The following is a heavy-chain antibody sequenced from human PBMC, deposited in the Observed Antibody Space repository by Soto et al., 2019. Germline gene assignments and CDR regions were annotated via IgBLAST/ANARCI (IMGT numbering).Heavy chain of an antibody. J-gene: IGHJ4*02. CDR2: ISSSSSTI. CDR3: ARDGRFGYGDYRINADFDY. V-gene: IGHV3-48*01. CDR1: GFTFSSYS. Sequence: GGSLRLSCAASGFTFSSYSMNWVRQAPGKGLEWVSYISSSSSTIYYADSVKGRFTISRDNAKNSLYLQMNSLRAEDTAVYYCARDGRFGYGDYRINADFDYWGQGTLVTVSS. D-gene: IGHD4-17*01.